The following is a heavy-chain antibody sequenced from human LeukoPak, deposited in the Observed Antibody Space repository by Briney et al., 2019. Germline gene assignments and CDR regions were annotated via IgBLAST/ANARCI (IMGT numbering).Heavy chain of an antibody. D-gene: IGHD3-22*01. V-gene: IGHV3-7*01. J-gene: IGHJ6*02. CDR2: VKQDGSEK. Sequence: GGSLRLSCAASGFTFSSYWMSWVRQAPGKGLEWVANVKQDGSEKYYVDSVKGRFTISRDNAKNSLYLQMNSLRAEDTAVYYCARSLDSSGYSIYYYYYGMDVWGQGTTVTVSS. CDR1: GFTFSSYW. CDR3: ARSLDSSGYSIYYYYYGMDV.